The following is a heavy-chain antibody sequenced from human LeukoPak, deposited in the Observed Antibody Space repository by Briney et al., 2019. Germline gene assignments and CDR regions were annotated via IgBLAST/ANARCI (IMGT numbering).Heavy chain of an antibody. V-gene: IGHV1-18*01. J-gene: IGHJ4*02. CDR1: GYTFTSYG. CDR2: ISAYNGNT. Sequence: ASVKVSCKASGYTFTSYGISWVRQAPGQGLECMGWISAYNGNTNYAQKLQGRVTMTTDTSTSTAYMELRSLRSDDTAVYYCARAPASAVAGDFDYWGQGTLVTVSS. CDR3: ARAPASAVAGDFDY. D-gene: IGHD6-19*01.